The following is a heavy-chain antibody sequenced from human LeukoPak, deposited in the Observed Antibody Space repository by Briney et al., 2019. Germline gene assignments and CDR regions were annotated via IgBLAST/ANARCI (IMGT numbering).Heavy chain of an antibody. D-gene: IGHD6-13*01. CDR2: IYYSGST. V-gene: IGHV4-59*11. Sequence: SETLSLTCTVSGGSISSHYWSWIRQPPGKGLEWIGYIYYSGSTNYNPSLKGRVTISVDTSKNQFSLKLSSVTAADTAVYYCARDIGEVSSSWLDYWGQGTLVTVSS. CDR3: ARDIGEVSSSWLDY. CDR1: GGSISSHY. J-gene: IGHJ4*02.